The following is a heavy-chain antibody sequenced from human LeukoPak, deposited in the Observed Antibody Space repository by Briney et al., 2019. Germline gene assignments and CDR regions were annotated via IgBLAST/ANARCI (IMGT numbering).Heavy chain of an antibody. CDR1: GGSISSGTYY. V-gene: IGHV4-61*02. D-gene: IGHD4-17*01. Sequence: PSETLSLTCTVSGGSISSGTYYWSWIRQPAGKGLEWIGRIYTSGSTNYNPSLKSRVTISVDRSKNQFSLKLSSVTAADTAVYYCARVRGDYGEDPYYYYMDVWGKGTTVTISS. CDR3: ARVRGDYGEDPYYYYMDV. CDR2: IYTSGST. J-gene: IGHJ6*03.